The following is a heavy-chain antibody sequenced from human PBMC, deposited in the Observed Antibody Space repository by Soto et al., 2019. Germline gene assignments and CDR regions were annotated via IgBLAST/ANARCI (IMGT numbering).Heavy chain of an antibody. CDR2: TSGSGGST. V-gene: IGHV3-23*01. CDR1: GFTFSSYA. J-gene: IGHJ6*02. D-gene: IGHD2-15*01. Sequence: GGSVRLSCAASGFTFSSYAMSWVRQAPGKGLEWVSATSGSGGSTYYADSVKGRFTISRDNSKNTLYLQMNSLRAEDTAVYYCAKAIGDIVVVVAAPAQDYYYYGMDVWGQGTTVTVSS. CDR3: AKAIGDIVVVVAAPAQDYYYYGMDV.